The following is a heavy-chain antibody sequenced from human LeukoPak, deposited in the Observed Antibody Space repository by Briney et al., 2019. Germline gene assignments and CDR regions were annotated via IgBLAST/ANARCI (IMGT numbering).Heavy chain of an antibody. CDR3: ASLEPSLLDAFDI. J-gene: IGHJ3*02. CDR1: GGSISGGDYY. Sequence: PSETLSLTCTVSGGSISGGDYYWSWIRQPPGEGLEWIGYIYYSGSTYYNPSLKSRVTISVDTSKNQFSLKLSSVTAADTAVYYCASLEPSLLDAFDIWGQGTMVTVSS. CDR2: IYYSGST. V-gene: IGHV4-30-4*08. D-gene: IGHD1-1*01.